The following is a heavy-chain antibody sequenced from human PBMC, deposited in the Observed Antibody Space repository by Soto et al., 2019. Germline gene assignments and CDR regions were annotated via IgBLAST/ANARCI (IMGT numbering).Heavy chain of an antibody. J-gene: IGHJ6*02. CDR3: ARDWVYYYYYGMDV. V-gene: IGHV3-21*01. CDR1: GFTFSSYS. CDR2: ISSSSSYI. Sequence: EVQLVESGGGLVKPGGSLRLSCAASGFTFSSYSMNWVRQAPGKGLEWVSSISSSSSYIYYADSVKGRFTISRDNAKNSLYLQMNSLRAEDTAVYYCARDWVYYYYYGMDVWGQGTTVTVSS. D-gene: IGHD3-16*01.